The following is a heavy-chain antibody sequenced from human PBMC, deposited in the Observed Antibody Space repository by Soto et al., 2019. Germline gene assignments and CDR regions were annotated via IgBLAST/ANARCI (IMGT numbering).Heavy chain of an antibody. CDR3: GRLEGLATISYYFDY. CDR1: GGSISRGVYY. CDR2: VYYSGST. Sequence: SETLSLTCTVSGGSISRGVYYWSWIRQHPGKGLEWIGSVYYSGSTYYNPSLESRVTISVDKSKNQFSLKLMSLSAADTAVYYCGRLEGLATISYYFDYWGQGALVTVSS. V-gene: IGHV4-39*01. D-gene: IGHD3-9*01. J-gene: IGHJ4*02.